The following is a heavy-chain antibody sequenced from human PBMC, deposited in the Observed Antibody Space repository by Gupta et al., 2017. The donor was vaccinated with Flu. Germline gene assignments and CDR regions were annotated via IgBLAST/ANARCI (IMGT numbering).Heavy chain of an antibody. J-gene: IGHJ4*02. V-gene: IGHV4-31*03. CDR2: IYYSGST. Sequence: QVQLQESGPGLVKPSQTLSLTCTVSGGSISSGGYYWSWIRQHPGQGLEWIGYIYYSGSTYYNPSLKSRVTISVDTSKNQFSLKLSSVTAADTAVYYCARVFELEYDYVWGSYMEEHRLYFDYWGQGTLVTVSS. CDR3: ARVFELEYDYVWGSYMEEHRLYFDY. CDR1: GGSISSGGYY. D-gene: IGHD3-16*01.